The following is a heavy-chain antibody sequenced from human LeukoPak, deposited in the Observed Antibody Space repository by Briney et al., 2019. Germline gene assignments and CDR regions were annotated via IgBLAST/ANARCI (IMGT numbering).Heavy chain of an antibody. V-gene: IGHV3-23*01. CDR1: GFTFSSSA. Sequence: GGSLRLSCAASGFTFSSSAMSWVRQAPGKGLEWVSGISGRDGSTYYADSVKGRFTISRDNSKNTLFLQMNSLRADDTAVYYCVKDHGWLLYSWGQGTLVTVSS. J-gene: IGHJ4*02. D-gene: IGHD3-9*01. CDR2: ISGRDGST. CDR3: VKDHGWLLYS.